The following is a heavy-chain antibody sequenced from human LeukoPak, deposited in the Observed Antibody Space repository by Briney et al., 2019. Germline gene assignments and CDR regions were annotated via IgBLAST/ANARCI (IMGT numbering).Heavy chain of an antibody. CDR3: ARGYNYGYDY. CDR1: GFTVSRNY. CDR2: IYSGGGT. V-gene: IGHV3-66*01. Sequence: GGSLRLSCAASGFTVSRNYMNWVRQAPGKGLEWVSLIYSGGGTYYADSVKGRFTISRDNSKNTLYLQMNSLRAEDTAVYYCARGYNYGYDYRGQGTLVTVSS. D-gene: IGHD5-18*01. J-gene: IGHJ4*02.